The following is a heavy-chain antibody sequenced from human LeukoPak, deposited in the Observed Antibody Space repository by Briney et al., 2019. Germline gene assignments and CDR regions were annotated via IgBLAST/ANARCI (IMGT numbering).Heavy chain of an antibody. J-gene: IGHJ4*02. D-gene: IGHD3-3*01. CDR1: GFTVSSNY. V-gene: IGHV3-53*01. CDR3: AAITIFGVGYFDY. Sequence: GGSLRLSCAASGFTVSSNYMSRVRQAPGKGLEWVSVIYSGGSTYYADSVKGRFTISRDNSKNTLYLQMNSLRAEDTAVYYCAAITIFGVGYFDYWGQGTLVTVSS. CDR2: IYSGGST.